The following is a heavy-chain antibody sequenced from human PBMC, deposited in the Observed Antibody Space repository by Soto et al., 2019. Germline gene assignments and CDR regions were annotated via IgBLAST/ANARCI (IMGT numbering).Heavy chain of an antibody. J-gene: IGHJ6*02. V-gene: IGHV3-23*01. D-gene: IGHD4-4*01. CDR3: AKDQGYSHYVNYHYGMNV. CDR2: ISGSGSTT. CDR1: GFTFTSYA. Sequence: EMQLLQSGGGMAQPGGSLRLSCAASGFTFTSYAMNWVRQAPGKGLEWVSAISGSGSTTYYADSVKGRFTVSRDISKNTLFLHMSSLRAEDTAVYYCAKDQGYSHYVNYHYGMNVWGQGTTVTVFS.